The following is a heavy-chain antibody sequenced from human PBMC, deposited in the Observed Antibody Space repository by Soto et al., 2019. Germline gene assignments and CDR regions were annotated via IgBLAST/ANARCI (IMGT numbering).Heavy chain of an antibody. CDR1: GYTFTGYY. D-gene: IGHD3-22*01. Sequence: ASVKVSCKASGYTFTGYYMHWVRQAPGQGLEWMGWINPNSGGTNYAQKFQGWVTMTRDTSISTAYMELSRLRSDDTAVYYCARGVRRYYDSSGYYFYDYWGQGTLVTVS. J-gene: IGHJ4*02. V-gene: IGHV1-2*04. CDR2: INPNSGGT. CDR3: ARGVRRYYDSSGYYFYDY.